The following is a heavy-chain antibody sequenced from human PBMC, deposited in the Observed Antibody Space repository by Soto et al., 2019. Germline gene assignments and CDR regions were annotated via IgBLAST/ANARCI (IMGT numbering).Heavy chain of an antibody. CDR2: IYYSGST. CDR3: ARSSSIAARNFVDY. J-gene: IGHJ4*02. V-gene: IGHV4-30-4*01. Sequence: PSETLSLTCTVSGGSISSGDYYWSWIRQPPGKGLEWIGYIYYSGSTYYNPSLESRVTISVDTSKNQFSLKLSSVTAADTAVYYCARSSSIAARNFVDYWGQGTLVTVSS. D-gene: IGHD6-6*01. CDR1: GGSISSGDYY.